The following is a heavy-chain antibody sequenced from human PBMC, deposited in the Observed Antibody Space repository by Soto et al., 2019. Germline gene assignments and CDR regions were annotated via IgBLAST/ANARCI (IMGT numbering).Heavy chain of an antibody. J-gene: IGHJ4*02. CDR2: VYHTGDT. Sequence: EAKSLSSTVSGAFLSRGSSYWSRVRQQPGKGLELIGYVYHTGDTKYNPSLQSRVTISLDTSNNQFSLKLKSVTAADTAIDHCPKVISFWGQGALVTVSA. V-gene: IGHV4-61*01. CDR3: PKVISF. CDR1: GAFLSRGSSY.